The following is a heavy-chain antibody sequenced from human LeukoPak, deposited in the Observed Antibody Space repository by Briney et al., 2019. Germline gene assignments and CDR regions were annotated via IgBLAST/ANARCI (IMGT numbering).Heavy chain of an antibody. D-gene: IGHD5-18*01. J-gene: IGHJ6*02. CDR3: ARGRGYSYVNNGMDV. V-gene: IGHV3-74*01. Sequence: GGSLRLSCAASGFTFSSYWMHSVRQAPGKGLVWVSRINSDGSSTSYADSVKGRFTISRDNAKNTLYLQMNSLRAEDTAVYYCARGRGYSYVNNGMDVWGQGTTVSVSS. CDR2: INSDGSST. CDR1: GFTFSSYW.